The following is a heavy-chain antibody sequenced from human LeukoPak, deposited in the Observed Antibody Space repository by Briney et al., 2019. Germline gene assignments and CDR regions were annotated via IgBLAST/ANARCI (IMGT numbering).Heavy chain of an antibody. Sequence: GGSLRLSCAASGFTFSSYWMHWVRQAPGKGLVWVSRINTGGSTTDYADSVKGRFTISRDNAKNTLYLQMNSLRAEDTAVYYCVSFYETYWGRGTLVTVSS. CDR3: VSFYETY. CDR2: INTGGSTT. CDR1: GFTFSSYW. D-gene: IGHD2/OR15-2a*01. V-gene: IGHV3-74*01. J-gene: IGHJ4*02.